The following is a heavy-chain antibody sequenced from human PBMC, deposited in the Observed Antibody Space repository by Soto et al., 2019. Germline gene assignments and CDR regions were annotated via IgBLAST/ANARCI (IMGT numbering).Heavy chain of an antibody. V-gene: IGHV4-31*03. D-gene: IGHD4-17*01. CDR1: GGSISSGGYY. CDR2: IYYSGST. Sequence: LSLTCTVSGGSISSGGYYWSWIRQHPGKGLEWIGYIYYSGSTYYNPSLKSRVTISVDTSKNQFSLKLSSVTAADTAVYYCAHSRGTTVTTSYFDYWGQGTLVIVSS. CDR3: AHSRGTTVTTSYFDY. J-gene: IGHJ4*02.